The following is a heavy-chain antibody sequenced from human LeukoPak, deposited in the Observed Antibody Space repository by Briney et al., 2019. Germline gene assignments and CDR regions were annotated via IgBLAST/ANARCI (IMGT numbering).Heavy chain of an antibody. CDR2: IYYSGST. D-gene: IGHD5-12*01. Sequence: PSETLSLTWTVAGSSISSYYWSWIRQPPGKGLEWIGYIYYSGSTNYNPSLKSRVTISVDTSKNQFSLKLSSVTAADTAMYYCARVSGYDWESFYDYWGQGSLVTVSS. J-gene: IGHJ4*02. CDR3: ARVSGYDWESFYDY. V-gene: IGHV4-59*01. CDR1: GSSISSYY.